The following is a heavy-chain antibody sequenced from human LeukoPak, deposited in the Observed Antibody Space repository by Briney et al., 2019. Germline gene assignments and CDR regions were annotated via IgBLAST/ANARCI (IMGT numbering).Heavy chain of an antibody. D-gene: IGHD5-18*01. CDR1: GGSISSYY. CDR3: ASGSYGGSFDY. CDR2: IYTSGST. J-gene: IGHJ4*02. Sequence: SETLSLTCTISGGSISSYYWSWIRQPAEKGLEWIGRIYTSGSTNYNPSLKSRVTMSVDTSKNQFSLKLSSVTAADTAVYYRASGSYGGSFDYWGQGTLVTVSS. V-gene: IGHV4-4*07.